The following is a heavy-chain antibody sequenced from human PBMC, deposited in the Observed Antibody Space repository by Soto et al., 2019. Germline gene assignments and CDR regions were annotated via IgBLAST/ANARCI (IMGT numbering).Heavy chain of an antibody. CDR3: ARGSRLGGLDY. CDR2: IYYSGNA. Sequence: PSETLSLTCSVSGGSAGYFWTWIRQCPGKGLEWIGYIYYSGNAYYNPSLKSRLTISVDTSKNEFSLNLTSVTAADTAVYYCARGSRLGGLDYWGQGALVTVSS. J-gene: IGHJ4*02. D-gene: IGHD3-10*01. CDR1: GGSAGYF. V-gene: IGHV4-31*03.